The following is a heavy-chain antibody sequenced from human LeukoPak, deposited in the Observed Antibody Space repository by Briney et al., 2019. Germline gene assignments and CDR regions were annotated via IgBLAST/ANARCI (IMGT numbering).Heavy chain of an antibody. CDR3: AKGRTGGDY. Sequence: SETLSLTCTVSGGSISRYYWSWVRQPPGTGLELIGYIYYSGSTTYNPSLKSRVTISVDPYRNQLSLNLTSVTAADTAVYYCAKGRTGGDYWGQGTLVTVSS. D-gene: IGHD3-10*01. CDR1: GGSISRYY. CDR2: IYYSGST. V-gene: IGHV4-59*01. J-gene: IGHJ4*02.